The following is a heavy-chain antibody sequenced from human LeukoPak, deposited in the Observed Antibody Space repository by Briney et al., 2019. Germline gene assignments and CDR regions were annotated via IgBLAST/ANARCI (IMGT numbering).Heavy chain of an antibody. V-gene: IGHV3-64D*06. CDR1: GFTFSYYT. D-gene: IGHD4-23*01. J-gene: IGHJ3*02. Sequence: GGSLRLACSASGFTFSYYTMHWVRQAPGKGLEYVSAISPNGGSTYYADSVKGSFTISRDNSKNTLYLQMSSLRAEDTAVYYCVKGDYGGNYRGAFDIWGQGTMVTVSS. CDR2: ISPNGGST. CDR3: VKGDYGGNYRGAFDI.